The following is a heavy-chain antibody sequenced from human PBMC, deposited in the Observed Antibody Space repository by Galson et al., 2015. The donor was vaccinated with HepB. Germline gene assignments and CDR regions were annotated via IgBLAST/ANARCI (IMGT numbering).Heavy chain of an antibody. V-gene: IGHV3-7*03. Sequence: SLRLSCAASGFTFSSYWMSWVRQAPGKGLEWVANIKQDGSEKYYVDSVKGRFTISRDNAKNSLYLQMNSLRAGDTAVYYCAGWGVIWVDDAFDIWGQGTMVTVSS. J-gene: IGHJ3*02. D-gene: IGHD3-10*01. CDR2: IKQDGSEK. CDR1: GFTFSSYW. CDR3: AGWGVIWVDDAFDI.